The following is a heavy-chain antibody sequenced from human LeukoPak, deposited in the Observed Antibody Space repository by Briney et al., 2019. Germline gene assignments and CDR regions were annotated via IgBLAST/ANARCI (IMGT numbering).Heavy chain of an antibody. D-gene: IGHD6-13*01. V-gene: IGHV4-39*07. CDR3: ATGGSSWNEY. Sequence: SETLSLTCTVSGGSISSSSYYWGWIRQPPGKGLEWIGSIYYSGSTYYNPSLESRLTMSLDKSKNQFSLNLYSMAAADTAVYFCATGGSSWNEYWGQGTLVTVSS. CDR2: IYYSGST. CDR1: GGSISSSSYY. J-gene: IGHJ4*02.